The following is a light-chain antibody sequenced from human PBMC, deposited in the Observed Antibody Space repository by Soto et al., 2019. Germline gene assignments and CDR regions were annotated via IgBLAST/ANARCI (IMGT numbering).Light chain of an antibody. V-gene: IGLV1-44*01. CDR2: SNN. CDR1: SSNIGSNT. CDR3: AAWDDSLNGP. Sequence: QPVLTQPPSASGTPGQRVTISCSGSSSNIGSNTVNWYQQLPGTAPKLLIYSNNQRPPGVPDRFSGSKSGTSASLAISGLQSEDEADYYCAAWDDSLNGPFGTGTKVTVL. J-gene: IGLJ1*01.